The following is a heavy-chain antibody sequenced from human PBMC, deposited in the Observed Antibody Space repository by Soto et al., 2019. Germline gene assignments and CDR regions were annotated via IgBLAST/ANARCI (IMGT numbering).Heavy chain of an antibody. CDR3: ARDSMTTVATRLDY. Sequence: VKVSCKASGYTFTSYGISWVRQAPGQGLEWMGWISAYNGNTNYAQKLQGRVTMTTDTSTSTAYMELRSLRSDDTAVYYCARDSMTTVATRLDYWGQGTLVTVSS. V-gene: IGHV1-18*01. CDR2: ISAYNGNT. CDR1: GYTFTSYG. J-gene: IGHJ4*02. D-gene: IGHD4-17*01.